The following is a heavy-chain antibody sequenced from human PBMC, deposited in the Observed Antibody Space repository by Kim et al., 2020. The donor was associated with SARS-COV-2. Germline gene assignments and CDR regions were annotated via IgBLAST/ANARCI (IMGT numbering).Heavy chain of an antibody. D-gene: IGHD2-15*01. Sequence: GGSLRLSCAASGFTFDDYTMHWVRQAPGKGLEWVSLISWDGGSTYYADSVKGRFTISRDNSKNSLYLQMNSLRTEDTALYYCARGGRRYCSGGSCYSGLYYYGMDVWGQGTTVTVSS. V-gene: IGHV3-43*01. J-gene: IGHJ6*02. CDR1: GFTFDDYT. CDR3: ARGGRRYCSGGSCYSGLYYYGMDV. CDR2: ISWDGGST.